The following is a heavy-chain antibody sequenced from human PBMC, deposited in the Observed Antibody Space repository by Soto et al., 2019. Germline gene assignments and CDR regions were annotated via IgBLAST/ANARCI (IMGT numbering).Heavy chain of an antibody. J-gene: IGHJ6*02. CDR1: GFTFSNAW. CDR3: TTALVIDYGDYVGSNYYYYGMDV. V-gene: IGHV3-15*07. D-gene: IGHD4-17*01. Sequence: PGGSLRLSCAASGFTFSNAWMNWVRQAPGKGLEWVGRIKSKTDGGTTDYAAPVKGRFTISRDDSKNTLYLQMNSLKTEDTAVYYCTTALVIDYGDYVGSNYYYYGMDVWGQGTTVTVSS. CDR2: IKSKTDGGTT.